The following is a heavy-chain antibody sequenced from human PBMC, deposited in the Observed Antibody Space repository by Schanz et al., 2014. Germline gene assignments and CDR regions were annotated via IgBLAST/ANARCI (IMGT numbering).Heavy chain of an antibody. Sequence: VQLLESGGGLVQSGGSLRLSCAASGFSFSTYAMHWVRQAPGKGLEWVAVILYDGSKTYYADSVKGRFTISRDSLHMNDVIGGDTAVYYCARGGSNREFYTVMDVWGRGTTVTVS. CDR1: GFSFSTYA. CDR2: ILYDGSKT. D-gene: IGHD3-10*01. J-gene: IGHJ6*02. V-gene: IGHV3-30*14. CDR3: ARGGSNREFYTVMDV.